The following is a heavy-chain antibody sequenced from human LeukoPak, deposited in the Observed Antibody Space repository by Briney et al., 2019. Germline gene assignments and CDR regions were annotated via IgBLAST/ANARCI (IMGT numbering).Heavy chain of an antibody. CDR3: ARGGPNYYYYYYMDV. CDR2: ISSSGSTI. CDR1: GFTFSSYE. Sequence: GGSLRLSCAASGFTFSSYEMNWICHRPGKGMEWVSYISSSGSTIYYADSVKGRFTISRDNTKNSLYLQMNSLRAEDTAVYYCARGGPNYYYYYYMDVWGKGTTVTVSS. V-gene: IGHV3-48*03. J-gene: IGHJ6*03.